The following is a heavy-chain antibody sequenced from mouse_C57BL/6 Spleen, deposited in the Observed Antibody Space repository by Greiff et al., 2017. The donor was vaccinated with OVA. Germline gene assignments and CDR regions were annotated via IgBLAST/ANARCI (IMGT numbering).Heavy chain of an antibody. Sequence: VQLQQSGAELMKPGASVKLSCKATGYTFTGYWIEWVKQRPGHGLEWIGEILPGSGSTNYTEKLKGTATFSADTSSNTAYMQRSSLTTEDAAIYNYARAKSSSDYLDYWGQGTTLTVSS. CDR2: ILPGSGST. D-gene: IGHD1-1*01. CDR3: ARAKSSSDYLDY. J-gene: IGHJ2*01. V-gene: IGHV1-9*01. CDR1: GYTFTGYW.